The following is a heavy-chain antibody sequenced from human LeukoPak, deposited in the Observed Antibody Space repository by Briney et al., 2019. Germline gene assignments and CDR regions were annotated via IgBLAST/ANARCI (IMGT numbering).Heavy chain of an antibody. CDR3: AREYSSSWPYYFDY. D-gene: IGHD6-13*01. Sequence: SETLSLTCTVSGGSISSGGYYWSWIRQPPGKGLEWIGYIYHSGSTYYNPSLKSRVTISVDRSKNQFSLKLSSVTAADTAVYYCAREYSSSWPYYFDYWGQGTLVTVSS. CDR2: IYHSGST. CDR1: GGSISSGGYY. V-gene: IGHV4-30-2*01. J-gene: IGHJ4*02.